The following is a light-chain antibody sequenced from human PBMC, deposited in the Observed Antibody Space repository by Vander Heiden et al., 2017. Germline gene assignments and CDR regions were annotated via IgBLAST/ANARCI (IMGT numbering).Light chain of an antibody. J-gene: IGKJ5*01. CDR3: QQLNSYPLIT. CDR2: AAS. Sequence: DIQLTQSPSFLSASVGDRVTITCRASQGISSYLAWYQQKPGKAPKLLIYAASTLQSGVPSRFSGSGYGTEFTLTISSRQPEDFATYYCQQLNSYPLITFGQGTRLEIK. CDR1: QGISSY. V-gene: IGKV1-9*01.